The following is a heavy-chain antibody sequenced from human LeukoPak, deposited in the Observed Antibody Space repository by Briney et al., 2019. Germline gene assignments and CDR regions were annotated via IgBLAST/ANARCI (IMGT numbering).Heavy chain of an antibody. D-gene: IGHD2-15*01. V-gene: IGHV4-39*01. CDR2: IYYSGST. J-gene: IGHJ4*02. Sequence: SETLSLTCTVSGGFMRSSSYYWGWIRQPPGKGLEWIGSIYYSGSTYYNPSLKSRFTISVDTSKTQFSLKLSSVTAADTAVYYCGRVVCSGGSCYYDYYFDHWGQGTLVTVSS. CDR1: GGFMRSSSYY. CDR3: GRVVCSGGSCYYDYYFDH.